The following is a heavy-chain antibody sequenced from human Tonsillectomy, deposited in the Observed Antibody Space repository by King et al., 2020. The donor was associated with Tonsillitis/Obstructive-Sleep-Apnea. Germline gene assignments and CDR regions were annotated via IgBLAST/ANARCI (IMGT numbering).Heavy chain of an antibody. J-gene: IGHJ6*03. CDR1: GYSFTSYW. CDR3: ARGDEEKGRSGYYMDV. CDR2: IDPSDSYP. D-gene: IGHD3-16*01. V-gene: IGHV5-10-1*01. Sequence: QLVQSGAEVKKPGESLRISCKGSGYSFTSYWISWVRQMPGKGLEWMGRIDPSDSYPKYSPSFQGHVTISAGKSISTAYLQWSSLKASDTAMYYCARGDEEKGRSGYYMDVWGKGTTVTVSS.